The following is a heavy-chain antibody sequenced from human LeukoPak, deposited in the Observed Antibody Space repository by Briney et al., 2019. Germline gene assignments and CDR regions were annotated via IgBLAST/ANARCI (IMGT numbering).Heavy chain of an antibody. CDR3: ARGAVLLWLGESAGDAFDI. CDR1: GFTFSDYY. J-gene: IGHJ3*02. Sequence: GGSLRLSCAASGFTFSDYYMSWIRQAPGKGLEWVSYISSSGSTIYYADSVKGRFTISRDNAKNSLYLQMNSLRAEDTAVYYCARGAVLLWLGESAGDAFDIWGQGTMVTVSS. D-gene: IGHD3-10*01. V-gene: IGHV3-11*01. CDR2: ISSSGSTI.